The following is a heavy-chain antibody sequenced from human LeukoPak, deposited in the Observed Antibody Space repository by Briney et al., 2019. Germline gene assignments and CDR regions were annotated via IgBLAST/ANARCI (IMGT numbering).Heavy chain of an antibody. V-gene: IGHV4-59*08. CDR2: MHHSGST. J-gene: IGHJ4*02. D-gene: IGHD4-23*01. Sequence: SETLSLTCTVSGGSISSYYWNWIRQPPGRGLEWIGYMHHSGSTSYNPSLKSRVTISLDTSKNQLSLRFSSVTAADTAVYYCAMTTRVTLPTLWGQGTVVTVSS. CDR3: AMTTRVTLPTL. CDR1: GGSISSYY.